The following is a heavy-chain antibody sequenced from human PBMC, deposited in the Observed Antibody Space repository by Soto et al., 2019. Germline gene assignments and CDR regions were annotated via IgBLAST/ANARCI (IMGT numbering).Heavy chain of an antibody. V-gene: IGHV4-59*01. J-gene: IGHJ6*02. CDR3: ARARYQLLHPYYYGMDV. CDR1: GGSISSYY. CDR2: IHYSGST. Sequence: QVQLQESGPGLVKPSETLSLTCTVSGGSISSYYWSWIRQSPGKGLEWIGYIHYSGSTKCNPSLKSRVTISVDTSRNQVSLKLSSVTAAVSAVYFCARARYQLLHPYYYGMDVWGQGTTVTVSS. D-gene: IGHD2-2*01.